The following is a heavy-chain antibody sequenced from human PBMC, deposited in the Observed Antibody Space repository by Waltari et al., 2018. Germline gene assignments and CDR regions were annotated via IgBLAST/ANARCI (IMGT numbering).Heavy chain of an antibody. V-gene: IGHV3-74*01. CDR3: ARDRLFDRADYHPMFDY. D-gene: IGHD3-16*01. Sequence: EVQLVESGGGLVQPGGSLRLSCAASGFAFIRLWWHWVSQAPGEGLVWVSRINNDETTTNYVDSVKGRFTISRDNAKNTLFLQMNGLRAEDTAVYYCARDRLFDRADYHPMFDYWGRGTLVTVSS. CDR2: INNDETTT. CDR1: GFAFIRLW. J-gene: IGHJ4*02.